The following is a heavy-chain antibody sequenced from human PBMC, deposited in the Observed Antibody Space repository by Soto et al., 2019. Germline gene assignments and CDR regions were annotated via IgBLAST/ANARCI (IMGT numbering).Heavy chain of an antibody. V-gene: IGHV4-59*01. CDR1: GGSISRYY. Sequence: PSETLSLTCTVSGGSISRYYWGWIRQPPGKGLEWIGYMYNTGSTVYNPPFKSRVTISVDTSKNQFSLKLNSVTAADTAVYYCARDLWGYCGTDCYPLDVWGQGTTVTSP. CDR3: ARDLWGYCGTDCYPLDV. D-gene: IGHD2-21*02. J-gene: IGHJ6*02. CDR2: MYNTGST.